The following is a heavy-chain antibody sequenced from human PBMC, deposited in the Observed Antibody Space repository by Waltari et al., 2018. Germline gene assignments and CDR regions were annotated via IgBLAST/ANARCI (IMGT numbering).Heavy chain of an antibody. CDR1: GGSISSGRYY. J-gene: IGHJ4*02. V-gene: IGHV4-61*09. CDR3: AREWYSINYFDY. CDR2: IYTSGST. D-gene: IGHD6-13*01. Sequence: QVQLQESGPGLVKPSQTLSLTCTVSGGSISSGRYYWSWIRQPAGKGLEWIGYIYTSGSTNYNPSLKSRVTISVDTSKNQFSLKLSSVTAADTAVYYCAREWYSINYFDYWGQGTLVTVSS.